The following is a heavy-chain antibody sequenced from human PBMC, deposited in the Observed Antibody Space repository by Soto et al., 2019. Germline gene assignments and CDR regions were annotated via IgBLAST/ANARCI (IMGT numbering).Heavy chain of an antibody. Sequence: GGSLRLSCAASGFTFSSYGMHWVRQAPGKGLERVAVIWYDGSNKYYADSVKGRFTISRDNSKNTLYLQMNSLRAEDTAVYYCARDRGGGRPSHYYGMDVWGQGTTVTVSS. V-gene: IGHV3-33*01. J-gene: IGHJ6*02. CDR3: ARDRGGGRPSHYYGMDV. CDR1: GFTFSSYG. D-gene: IGHD2-15*01. CDR2: IWYDGSNK.